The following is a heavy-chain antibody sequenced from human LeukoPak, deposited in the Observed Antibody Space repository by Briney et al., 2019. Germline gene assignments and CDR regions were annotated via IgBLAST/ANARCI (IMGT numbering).Heavy chain of an antibody. D-gene: IGHD2-21*01. CDR2: ILFRGAT. J-gene: IGHJ4*01. Sequence: SETLSLTCTVSGDSISSYSYYWAWIRQPPGKGLEWIGSILFRGATYYNPSLKPRIIMSVDTSQNHFSLKLTSVTAADTAVYSCARESGDTRTVDSFDFWGRGTLITVSS. CDR1: GDSISSYSYY. CDR3: ARESGDTRTVDSFDF. V-gene: IGHV4-39*07.